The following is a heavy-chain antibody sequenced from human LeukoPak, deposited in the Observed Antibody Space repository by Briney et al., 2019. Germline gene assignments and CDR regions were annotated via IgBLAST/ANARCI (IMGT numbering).Heavy chain of an antibody. Sequence: ASVKVSCKASGSTFTSYDIIWVRQATGQGLEWMGWMNPNNGNTGYAQKFQGRVTITRSTSISTAYMELSSLRSEDTAVYYCARLASSSWPLYYYYGMDVWGQGTTITVSS. D-gene: IGHD6-13*01. J-gene: IGHJ6*02. V-gene: IGHV1-8*01. CDR1: GSTFTSYD. CDR3: ARLASSSWPLYYYYGMDV. CDR2: MNPNNGNT.